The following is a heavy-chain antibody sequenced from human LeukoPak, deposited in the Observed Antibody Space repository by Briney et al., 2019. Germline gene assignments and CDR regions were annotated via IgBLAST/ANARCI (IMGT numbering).Heavy chain of an antibody. CDR2: INPSGGST. CDR1: GYTFTSYY. V-gene: IGHV1-46*01. J-gene: IGHJ4*02. D-gene: IGHD3-22*01. Sequence: GASVKVSCKASGYTFTSYYMHWVRQAPGQGLEWMGIINPSGGSTSYAQKFQGRVTMTRDTSTSTVYMELSSLRSEDTAVYYCATFLYYYDSSGYLDYWGQGTLVTVSS. CDR3: ATFLYYYDSSGYLDY.